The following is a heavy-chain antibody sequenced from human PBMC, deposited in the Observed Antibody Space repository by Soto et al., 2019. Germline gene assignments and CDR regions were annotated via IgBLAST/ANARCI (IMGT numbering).Heavy chain of an antibody. CDR3: ARLDIGCSSTSCYVPPDY. CDR1: GFPFSDYY. J-gene: IGHJ4*02. Sequence: PGGSLRLSCAASGFPFSDYYMSWIRQAPGKGLEWVSYISSSGSTIYYADSVKGRFTISRDNAKNSLYLQMNSLRAEDTAVYYCARLDIGCSSTSCYVPPDYWGQGTLVTVSS. CDR2: ISSSGSTI. V-gene: IGHV3-11*01. D-gene: IGHD2-2*01.